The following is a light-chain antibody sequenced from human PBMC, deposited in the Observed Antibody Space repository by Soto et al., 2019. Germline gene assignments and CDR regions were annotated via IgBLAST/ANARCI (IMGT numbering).Light chain of an antibody. CDR3: QQYGSVPIT. CDR2: GAS. Sequence: EIVLTQSPATLSLSPGERATLSCRASQSVSTSYLAWYQQKPGQAPRLLIYGASSRATGIPDRFSGSGSGADFTLTISRLEPEDFAVYYCQQYGSVPITFGGGTKVEIK. CDR1: QSVSTSY. J-gene: IGKJ4*01. V-gene: IGKV3-20*01.